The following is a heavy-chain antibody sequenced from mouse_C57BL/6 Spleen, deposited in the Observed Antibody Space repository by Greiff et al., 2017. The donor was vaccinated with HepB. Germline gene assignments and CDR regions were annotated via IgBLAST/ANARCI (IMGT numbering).Heavy chain of an antibody. D-gene: IGHD3-2*02. V-gene: IGHV1-75*01. CDR2: IFPGSGST. Sequence: QVQLKESGPELVKPGASVKISCKASGYTFTDYYINWVKQRPGQGLEWIGWIFPGSGSTYYNEKFKGKATLTVDKSSSTAYMLLSSLTSEDSAVYFCAREGGDSSGYYWYFDVWGTGTTVTVSS. J-gene: IGHJ1*03. CDR3: AREGGDSSGYYWYFDV. CDR1: GYTFTDYY.